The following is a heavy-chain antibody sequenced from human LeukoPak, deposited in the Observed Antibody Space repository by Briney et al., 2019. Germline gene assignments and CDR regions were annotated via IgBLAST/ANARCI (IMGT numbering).Heavy chain of an antibody. CDR1: GFTFSSYA. Sequence: PGGSLRLSCAASGFTFSSYAMSWVRQAPGKGLEWVSAISGSGGSTYYADSVKGRFTISRDNSKNTLYLQMNSLRAEDTAVYYCTGYYYDSSAYSYWGQGTLVTVSS. D-gene: IGHD3-22*01. J-gene: IGHJ4*02. CDR2: ISGSGGST. CDR3: TGYYYDSSAYSY. V-gene: IGHV3-23*01.